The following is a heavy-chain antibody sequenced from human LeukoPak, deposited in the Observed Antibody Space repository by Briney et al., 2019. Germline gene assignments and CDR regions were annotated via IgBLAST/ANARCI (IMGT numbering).Heavy chain of an antibody. D-gene: IGHD3-22*01. J-gene: IGHJ4*02. V-gene: IGHV4-39*07. CDR1: GGFISSTYCY. CDR2: ISYSGST. Sequence: SETLSLTCTVSGGFISSTYCYWGWIRQPPGKGLEWIGSISYSGSTYYNPSLKSRVTISLDTPKNQFSLKLSSVTAADTAVYYCAITPGPYDSSRNYYPFDYWGQGTLVTVSS. CDR3: AITPGPYDSSRNYYPFDY.